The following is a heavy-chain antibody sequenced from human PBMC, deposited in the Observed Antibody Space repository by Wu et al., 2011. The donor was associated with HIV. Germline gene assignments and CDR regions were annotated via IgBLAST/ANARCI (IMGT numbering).Heavy chain of an antibody. CDR2: FDPEEAKT. J-gene: IGHJ6*02. D-gene: IGHD3-10*01. Sequence: QVQLVQSGTEVKKPGASVKISCQVSANSLTEVFIHWVRQAPGKGLEWMGGFDPEEAKTIYAQKFQGRVTMTTDTSTSTAYMELRSLRSDDTAVYYCARVDSPDYGSGSWNGMDVWGQGTTVTVSS. CDR3: ARVDSPDYGSGSWNGMDV. CDR1: ANSLTEVF. V-gene: IGHV1-24*01.